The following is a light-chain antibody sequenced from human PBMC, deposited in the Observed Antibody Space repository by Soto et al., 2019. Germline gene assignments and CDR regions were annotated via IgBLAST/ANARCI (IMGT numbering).Light chain of an antibody. CDR1: QSVSSN. Sequence: EILMTQSPATLSVSPGERATLSCRASQSVSSNIAWYQQKPGQAPRLLIYGASTRATGIPARFSGSGSGTEFTLTISSLQSEDFAVYYCQQYNNWPPGTFGQGTKVDIK. J-gene: IGKJ1*01. CDR3: QQYNNWPPGT. V-gene: IGKV3-15*01. CDR2: GAS.